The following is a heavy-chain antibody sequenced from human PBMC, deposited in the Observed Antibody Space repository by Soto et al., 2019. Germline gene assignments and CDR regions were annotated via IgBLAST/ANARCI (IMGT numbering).Heavy chain of an antibody. V-gene: IGHV1-18*01. D-gene: IGHD6-6*01. CDR1: NETLTTYG. Sequence: QVHLVQSGAEVKKPGASVKVSCKASNETLTTYGISWVRQAPGQGLEWMGWVSGYSGHSSSAQEFQDRVIMTTDTSTNTAYMELRSLTSDDSAVYLCARDSGSSGYYYGMDVGGHGTTVTVSS. CDR2: VSGYSGHS. J-gene: IGHJ6*02. CDR3: ARDSGSSGYYYGMDV.